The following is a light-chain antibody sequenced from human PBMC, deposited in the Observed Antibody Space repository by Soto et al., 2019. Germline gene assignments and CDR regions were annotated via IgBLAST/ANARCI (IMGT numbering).Light chain of an antibody. CDR2: KAS. V-gene: IGKV1-5*03. Sequence: DIQMTQSPSTLSASVGDRVTITCRASQSINIWLAWYQQKPGRAPKLLIYKASTLESGVPSRFSGSGSGTEVTLTISSLQPDDFATYYCQQYNVYWTFGQGTKVEIK. CDR1: QSINIW. J-gene: IGKJ1*01. CDR3: QQYNVYWT.